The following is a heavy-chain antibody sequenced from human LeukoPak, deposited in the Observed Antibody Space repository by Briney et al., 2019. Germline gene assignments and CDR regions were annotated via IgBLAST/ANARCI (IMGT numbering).Heavy chain of an antibody. CDR3: ARDRVNWNDVGGLFDY. D-gene: IGHD1-1*01. CDR2: IWYDGSDK. Sequence: GGSLRLSCEASGFTFSSYGMHWVRQAPGKGLEWVAVIWYDGSDKYYADSVKGRFSISRDNSKNTLYLQMNSLRAEDTAVYYCARDRVNWNDVGGLFDYWGQGTLVTVSS. J-gene: IGHJ4*02. CDR1: GFTFSSYG. V-gene: IGHV3-33*01.